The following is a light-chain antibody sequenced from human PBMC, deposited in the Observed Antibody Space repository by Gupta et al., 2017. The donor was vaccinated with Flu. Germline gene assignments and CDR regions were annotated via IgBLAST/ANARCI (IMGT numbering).Light chain of an antibody. V-gene: IGKV3-15*01. CDR1: QSVSSN. J-gene: IGKJ1*01. CDR3: QQYNNWWT. CDR2: GAS. Sequence: SPATLSVSPGERATRSCRASQSVSSNLAWYQQKPGQAPRLLIYGASTRATGIPARFSGSGSGTEFTLTISSLQSEDFAVYYCQQYNNWWTFGQGTKVEIK.